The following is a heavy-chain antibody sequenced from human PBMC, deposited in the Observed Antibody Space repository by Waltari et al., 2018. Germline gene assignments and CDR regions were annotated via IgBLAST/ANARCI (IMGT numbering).Heavy chain of an antibody. CDR2: INPNSGGT. J-gene: IGHJ4*02. CDR3: APLFMYSGSYYFDY. CDR1: GYTFTGYY. D-gene: IGHD1-26*01. V-gene: IGHV1-2*06. Sequence: QVQLVQSGAEVKKPGASVKVSCKASGYTFTGYYMHWVRQAPGHGLEWMGRINPNSGGTNYAQTFQGRVTMTRDTSISTAYMELSRLRSDDTAVYYCAPLFMYSGSYYFDYWGQGTLVTVSS.